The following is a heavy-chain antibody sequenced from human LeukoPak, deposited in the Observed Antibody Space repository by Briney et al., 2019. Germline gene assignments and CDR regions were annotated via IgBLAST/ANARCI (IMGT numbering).Heavy chain of an antibody. CDR2: IYTSGST. Sequence: SQTLSLTCTVSGGSISSGSYYWSWIQQPAGKGLEWIGRIYTSGSTNYNPSLKSRVTISVDTSKNQFSLKLSSVTAADTAVYYCARRAITIFGVVQEDVWGKGTTVTVSS. D-gene: IGHD3-3*01. CDR3: ARRAITIFGVVQEDV. CDR1: GGSISSGSYY. V-gene: IGHV4-61*02. J-gene: IGHJ6*04.